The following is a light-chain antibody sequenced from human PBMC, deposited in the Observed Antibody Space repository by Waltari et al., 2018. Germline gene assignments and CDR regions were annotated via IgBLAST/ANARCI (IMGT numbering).Light chain of an antibody. J-gene: IGLJ1*01. CDR2: EVS. CDR1: SSDVGGYNY. Sequence: QSALTQPPSASGSPGQSVTISCTGTSSDVGGYNYVSWYQQHPGKGPKLMIFEVSERPAGVPDRFSGSKSGNTASLTVSGLQAEDEADYYCSSYGGSYNVVFGTGTKVTVL. CDR3: SSYGGSYNVV. V-gene: IGLV2-8*01.